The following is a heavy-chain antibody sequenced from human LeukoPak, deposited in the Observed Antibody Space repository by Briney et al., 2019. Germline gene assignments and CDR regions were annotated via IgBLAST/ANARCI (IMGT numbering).Heavy chain of an antibody. CDR1: GGSFSGYY. Sequence: SETLPLTCAVYGGSFSGYYWSWIRQPPGKGLEWIGEINHSGSTNYNPSLKSRVTISVGTSKNQFSLKLSSVTAADTAVYYCARRKRSGCSSTSCLLNWFDPWGQGTLVTVSS. D-gene: IGHD2-2*01. CDR3: ARRKRSGCSSTSCLLNWFDP. V-gene: IGHV4-34*01. CDR2: INHSGST. J-gene: IGHJ5*02.